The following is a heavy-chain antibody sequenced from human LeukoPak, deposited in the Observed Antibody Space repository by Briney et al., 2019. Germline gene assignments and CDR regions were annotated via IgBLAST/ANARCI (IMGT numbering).Heavy chain of an antibody. V-gene: IGHV3-23*01. CDR2: ISGSGGST. J-gene: IGHJ5*02. Sequence: PGGSLRLSCAASGFTFSSYAMSWVRQAPGKGLECVSAISGSGGSTYYADSVKGRFTISRDNSKNTLYLQMNSLRAEDTAVYYCAKDLRPHYYDSSGYSSWGQGTLVTVLS. CDR3: AKDLRPHYYDSSGYSS. CDR1: GFTFSSYA. D-gene: IGHD3-22*01.